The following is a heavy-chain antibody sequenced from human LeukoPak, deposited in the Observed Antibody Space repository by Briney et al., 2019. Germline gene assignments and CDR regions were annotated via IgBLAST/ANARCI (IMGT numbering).Heavy chain of an antibody. V-gene: IGHV1-18*01. Sequence: ASVKVSCKASGYTFTSYGISWVRQAPGQGLEWMGWISAYNGNTNYAQKLQGRVTMTTDTSTSTAYMELRSLRSDDTAVYYCARDSAPLLPAANDYWGQGTRVTVSS. CDR1: GYTFTSYG. CDR3: ARDSAPLLPAANDY. J-gene: IGHJ4*02. D-gene: IGHD2-2*01. CDR2: ISAYNGNT.